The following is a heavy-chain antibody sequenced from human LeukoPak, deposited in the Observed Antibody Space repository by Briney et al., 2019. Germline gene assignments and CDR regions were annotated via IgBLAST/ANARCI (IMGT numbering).Heavy chain of an antibody. CDR2: VYHSGST. CDR1: GYSISSGYY. CDR3: ARLSGAPVRHPIYHFDY. Sequence: SETLSLTCAVSGYSISSGYYCGWIRQSPGQGLEWIGNVYHSGSTYKNPSLKSRVSISLDTSNNQFSLKLTSVTAADTAIYYCARLSGAPVRHPIYHFDYWGQGTLVTVSS. J-gene: IGHJ4*02. V-gene: IGHV4-38-2*01. D-gene: IGHD1-26*01.